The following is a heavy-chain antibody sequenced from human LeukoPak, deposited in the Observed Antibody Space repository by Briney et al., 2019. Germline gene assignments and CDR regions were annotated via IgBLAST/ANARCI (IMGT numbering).Heavy chain of an antibody. CDR3: ASIAWDYGGAEGWFDP. V-gene: IGHV3-30-3*01. CDR2: ISYDGSNK. D-gene: IGHD4-23*01. J-gene: IGHJ5*02. CDR1: GSTFSSYA. Sequence: GGSLRLSCAASGSTFSSYAMHWVRQAPGKGLEWVAVISYDGSNKYYADSVKGRFTISRDNSKNTLYLQMNSLRAEDTAVYYCASIAWDYGGAEGWFDPWGQGTLVTVSS.